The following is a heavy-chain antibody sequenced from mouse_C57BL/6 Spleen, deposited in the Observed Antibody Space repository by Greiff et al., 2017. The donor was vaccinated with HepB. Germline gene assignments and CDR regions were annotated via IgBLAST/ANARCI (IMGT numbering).Heavy chain of an antibody. V-gene: IGHV3-6*01. CDR3: ARDKRGWSGAMDY. CDR2: ISYDGSN. D-gene: IGHD2-3*01. J-gene: IGHJ4*01. Sequence: EVKLEESGPGLVKPSQSLSLTCSVTGYSITSGYYWNWIRQFPGNKLEWMGYISYDGSNNYNPSLKNRISITRDTSKNQFFLKLNSVTTEDTATYYCARDKRGWSGAMDYWGQGTSVTVSS. CDR1: GYSITSGYY.